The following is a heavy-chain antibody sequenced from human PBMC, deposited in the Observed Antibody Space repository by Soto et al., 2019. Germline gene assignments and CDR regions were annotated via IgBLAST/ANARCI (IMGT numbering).Heavy chain of an antibody. CDR2: VSYSGRT. V-gene: IGHV4-59*03. CDR3: ARLQYTVVTATDV. CDR1: RGSINNYY. J-gene: IGHJ3*01. Sequence: SETLSLTCTVSRGSINNYYWTLIRQPPGKGLEWIGYVSYSGRTNYNPSLKSRVNMFVDKSKNQFSLNLTSVTAADTAVYYCARLQYTVVTATDVWGQGTMVTVSS. D-gene: IGHD2-21*02.